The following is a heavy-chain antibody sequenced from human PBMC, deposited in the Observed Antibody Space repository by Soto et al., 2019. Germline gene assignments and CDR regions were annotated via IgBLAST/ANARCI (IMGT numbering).Heavy chain of an antibody. CDR3: ARGRSRLDYYNSSAYYRIDY. D-gene: IGHD3-22*01. Sequence: ASVKVSCKASGYTSTNSYIHWVRQAPGQGLEWMGVISPSGDITIYAQKFQGRITMARDTSTSTVYMELSSLRSEDTAVYYCARGRSRLDYYNSSAYYRIDYWGQGTLVTVSS. CDR2: ISPSGDIT. CDR1: GYTSTNSY. J-gene: IGHJ4*02. V-gene: IGHV1-46*01.